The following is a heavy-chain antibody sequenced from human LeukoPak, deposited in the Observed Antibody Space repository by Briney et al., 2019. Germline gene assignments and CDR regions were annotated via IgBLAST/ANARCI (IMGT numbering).Heavy chain of an antibody. J-gene: IGHJ4*02. Sequence: PGGSLILSCAASGFTFSGYWMNWVRQAPGKGLEWVSSISSSSSYIYYADSVKGRFTISRDNAKNSLYLQMNSLRAEDTAVYYCAWDYYDSSGYYPRWGQGTLVTVSS. D-gene: IGHD3-22*01. CDR2: ISSSSSYI. CDR3: AWDYYDSSGYYPR. V-gene: IGHV3-21*01. CDR1: GFTFSGYW.